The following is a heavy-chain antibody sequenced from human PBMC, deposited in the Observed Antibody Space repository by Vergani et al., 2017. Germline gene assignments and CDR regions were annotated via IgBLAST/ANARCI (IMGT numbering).Heavy chain of an antibody. CDR2: INPSGGST. CDR1: GYTFTSYY. CDR3: ARGAWGWELPLHFDY. Sequence: QVQLVQSGAEVKKPGASVKVSCKASGYTFTSYYMHWVRQAPGQGLEWMGIINPSGGSTSYAQKFQGRVTMTRDTSTSTVYMGLSSLRSEDTAVYYCARGAWGWELPLHFDYWGQGTLVTVSS. D-gene: IGHD1-26*01. J-gene: IGHJ4*02. V-gene: IGHV1-46*01.